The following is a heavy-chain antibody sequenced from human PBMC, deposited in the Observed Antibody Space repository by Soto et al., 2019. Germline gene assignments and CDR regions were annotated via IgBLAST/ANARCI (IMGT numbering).Heavy chain of an antibody. J-gene: IGHJ4*02. CDR2: IKSNTDGGTA. V-gene: IGHV3-15*01. CDR3: TTDRGHMYDFDY. D-gene: IGHD3-10*01. Sequence: EVQLVESGGGLVKPGGSLRLSCAASGFTFDNAWMSWVRQAPGKGLEWVGRIKSNTDGGTADYAAPVKGRFTISRDDSKNTLFLQMNSLTTEDTAVYYCTTDRGHMYDFDYWGQGTLVPVSS. CDR1: GFTFDNAW.